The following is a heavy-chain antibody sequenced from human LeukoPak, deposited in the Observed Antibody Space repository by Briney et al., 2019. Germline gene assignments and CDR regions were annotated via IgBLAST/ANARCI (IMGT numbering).Heavy chain of an antibody. CDR1: GYTFTSQY. J-gene: IGHJ4*02. CDR2: INPSTANT. CDR3: ARGLRLSRAAGTVSVPWGY. V-gene: IGHV1-8*02. D-gene: IGHD6-13*01. Sequence: ASVKVSCKASGYTFTSQYIHWVRQAPGQGLEWMGIINPSTANTGYAQKFQGRVTMTRNTSISTAYMELSSLRSEDTAVYYCARGLRLSRAAGTVSVPWGYWGQGTLVTVSS.